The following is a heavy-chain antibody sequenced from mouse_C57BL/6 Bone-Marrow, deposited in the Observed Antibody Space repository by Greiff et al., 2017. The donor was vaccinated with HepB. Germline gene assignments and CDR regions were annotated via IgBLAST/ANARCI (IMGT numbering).Heavy chain of an antibody. Sequence: QVQLQQSGSELRSPGSSVKLSCKDFDSEVFPIAYMSWVRQKPGHGFEWIGGILPSIGRTSYGEKFEDKATLDADTLSNTAYLELNSLTSEDSASYYCARDGYYLWYFDVWGTGTTVTVSS. J-gene: IGHJ1*03. V-gene: IGHV15-2*01. CDR2: ILPSIGRT. CDR3: ARDGYYLWYFDV. D-gene: IGHD2-3*01. CDR1: DSEVFPIAY.